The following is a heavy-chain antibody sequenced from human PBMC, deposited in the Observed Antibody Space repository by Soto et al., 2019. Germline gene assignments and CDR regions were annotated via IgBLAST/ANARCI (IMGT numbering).Heavy chain of an antibody. CDR2: MNPNSGNT. Sequence: ASVKVSCKASGYTFTSYDINWVRQATGQGLEWMGWMNPNSGNTGYAQKFQGRVTMTRNTSISTAYMELSSLRSEDTAVYYCARGLRDCTNGVCYFYWFDPWGQGTLLTVYS. CDR3: ARGLRDCTNGVCYFYWFDP. J-gene: IGHJ5*02. CDR1: GYTFTSYD. D-gene: IGHD2-8*01. V-gene: IGHV1-8*01.